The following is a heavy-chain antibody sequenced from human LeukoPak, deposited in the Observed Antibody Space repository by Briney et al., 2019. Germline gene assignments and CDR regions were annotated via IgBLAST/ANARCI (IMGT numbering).Heavy chain of an antibody. J-gene: IGHJ6*03. CDR3: ARAPGGWVGTNHYYYYMDV. D-gene: IGHD3-16*01. Sequence: SETLSLTCAVSGGPLTSYYWSWIRQPPGKGLEWIGFIYYRGSTNYNPSLESRVTISVDTSKNQFSLKLSSVTAADTAVYYCARAPGGWVGTNHYYYYMDVWGKGTTVTVSS. CDR1: GGPLTSYY. V-gene: IGHV4-59*08. CDR2: IYYRGST.